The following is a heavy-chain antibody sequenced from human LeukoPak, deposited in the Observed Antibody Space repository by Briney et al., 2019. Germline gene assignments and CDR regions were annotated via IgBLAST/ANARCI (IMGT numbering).Heavy chain of an antibody. D-gene: IGHD6-6*01. CDR2: IYHSGST. V-gene: IGHV4-30-2*01. CDR1: GVSIGSGGYY. J-gene: IGHJ3*02. CDR3: ARGVEYSSSSSDAFDI. Sequence: SETLSLTCTVSGVSIGSGGYYWSWIRQPPGKGLEWIGYIYHSGSTYYNPSLKSRVTISVDRSKNQFSLKLSSVTAADTAVYYCARGVEYSSSSSDAFDIWGQGTMVTVSS.